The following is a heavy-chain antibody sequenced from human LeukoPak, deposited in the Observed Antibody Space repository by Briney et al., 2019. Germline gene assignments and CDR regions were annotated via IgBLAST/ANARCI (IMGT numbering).Heavy chain of an antibody. CDR2: IYYSGST. Sequence: SETLSLTCTVSGGSISSYYWSWIRQPPGKGLEWIGYIYYSGSTNYNPTLKSRVTISVDTSKNQFSLKLSAVTAADTAVYYCARLLGYCSSTSCYGSDWFDPWGQGTLVTVSS. J-gene: IGHJ5*02. CDR1: GGSISSYY. D-gene: IGHD2-2*01. CDR3: ARLLGYCSSTSCYGSDWFDP. V-gene: IGHV4-59*01.